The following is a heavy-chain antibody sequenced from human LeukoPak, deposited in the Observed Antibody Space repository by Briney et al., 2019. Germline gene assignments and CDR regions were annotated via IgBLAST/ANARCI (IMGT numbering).Heavy chain of an antibody. J-gene: IGHJ4*02. D-gene: IGHD6-13*01. CDR3: AKPAGPLDY. CDR1: GFTFSSYA. CDR2: ISGSGGST. Sequence: PGGSLRPSCAASGFTFSSYALSWGRQAPGKGLEWVSAISGSGGSTYYADSVKGRFTISRDNSKSTLYLQMNSLRAEDTAVYYCAKPAGPLDYWGQGTLVTVSS. V-gene: IGHV3-23*01.